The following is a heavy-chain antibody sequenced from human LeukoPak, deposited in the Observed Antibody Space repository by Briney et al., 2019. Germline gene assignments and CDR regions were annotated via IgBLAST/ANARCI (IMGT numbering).Heavy chain of an antibody. CDR2: INAGNGNT. Sequence: ASVKVSCKASGYTFTGYAMHWVRQAPGQRLEWMGWINAGNGNTKYSQKFQGRVTITRDTSASTAYMELSSLRSEDTAVYYCARASGLVYYYGMDVWGQGTTVTVSS. V-gene: IGHV1-3*01. D-gene: IGHD3-10*01. CDR3: ARASGLVYYYGMDV. J-gene: IGHJ6*02. CDR1: GYTFTGYA.